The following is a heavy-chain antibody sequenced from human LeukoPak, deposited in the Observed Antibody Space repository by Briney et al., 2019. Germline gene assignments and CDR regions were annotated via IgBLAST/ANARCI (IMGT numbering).Heavy chain of an antibody. V-gene: IGHV3-23*01. CDR3: ARSGKDV. CDR1: GFTFSSYA. CDR2: LSGSGGTT. J-gene: IGHJ6*02. Sequence: GGSLRLSCAASGFTFSSYAMSWVRQAPGKGLEWVSTLSGSGGTTYYADSVKGRFTISRDNSKNTLFLQMNSLKPEDTAVYYCARSGKDVWGRGTTVTVSS.